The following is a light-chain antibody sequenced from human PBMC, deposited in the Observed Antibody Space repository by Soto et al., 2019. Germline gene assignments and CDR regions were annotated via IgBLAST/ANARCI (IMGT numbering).Light chain of an antibody. CDR3: SSSAGSSTWV. Sequence: QSAPTQPPSASGSPGQSATISCTGTSSDVGGYHYVSWYQQYPGKAPKLMIYEGSKRPSGVPDRFSGSKSGNTASLPVSVLQAEDEADYYCSSSAGSSTWVFGGGTQLTVL. CDR1: SSDVGGYHY. CDR2: EGS. V-gene: IGLV2-8*01. J-gene: IGLJ3*02.